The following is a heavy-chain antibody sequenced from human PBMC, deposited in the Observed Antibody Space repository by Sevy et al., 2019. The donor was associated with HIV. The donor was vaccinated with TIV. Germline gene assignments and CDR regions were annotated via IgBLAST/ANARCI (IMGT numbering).Heavy chain of an antibody. Sequence: GGSLRLSCAASGFTFSDYYMSWIRQAPGKGLEWISYISGSGSTTHYADSVRGRFTISRDNAKNSLYLQMNSLRAEDTAVYYCARGSYDILTGWHYYYCYMDVWGKGTTVTVSS. J-gene: IGHJ6*03. D-gene: IGHD3-9*01. V-gene: IGHV3-11*04. CDR2: ISGSGSTT. CDR1: GFTFSDYY. CDR3: ARGSYDILTGWHYYYCYMDV.